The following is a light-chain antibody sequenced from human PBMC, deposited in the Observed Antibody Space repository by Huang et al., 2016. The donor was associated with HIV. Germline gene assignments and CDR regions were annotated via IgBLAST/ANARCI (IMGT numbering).Light chain of an antibody. CDR3: QQYHDWPL. V-gene: IGKV3-15*01. J-gene: IGKJ1*01. CDR1: QSVRTD. CDR2: GAS. Sequence: EILVTQSPATLSVSPGEAATLSCRASQSVRTDLAWYQQKPGQAPRLLIYGASTRATGVPARFSGCGSGTEFTLTISRLQSEDFAVYYCQQYHDWPLFGQGTKVEIK.